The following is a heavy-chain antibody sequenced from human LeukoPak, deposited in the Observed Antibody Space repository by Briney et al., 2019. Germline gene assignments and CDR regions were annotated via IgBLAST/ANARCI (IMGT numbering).Heavy chain of an antibody. J-gene: IGHJ3*02. CDR2: IIPFFGTA. V-gene: IGHV1-69*01. CDR3: ATYCSSTSCPTPPDAFDI. CDR1: GGTFSSYA. Sequence: SVKVSCKASGGTFSSYAISWVRQAPGHGLEWMGGIIPFFGTANYAQKFQGRVTITADESTSTAYMELSSLRSEDTAVYYCATYCSSTSCPTPPDAFDIWGQGTMVTVSS. D-gene: IGHD2-2*01.